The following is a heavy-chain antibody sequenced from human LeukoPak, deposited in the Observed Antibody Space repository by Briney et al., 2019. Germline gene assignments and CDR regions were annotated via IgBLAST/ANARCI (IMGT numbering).Heavy chain of an antibody. Sequence: GGSLRLSCAASGFTFSSFAMSWVRQATGKGLEGVSAISGSGGSRYYADSVQGRYSISRDNSKNTLYLQMNSLRAEDTAAYYCARMMYSSGWLAYFDYWGQGTLVTVSS. CDR1: GFTFSSFA. CDR2: ISGSGGSR. CDR3: ARMMYSSGWLAYFDY. V-gene: IGHV3-23*01. J-gene: IGHJ4*02. D-gene: IGHD6-19*01.